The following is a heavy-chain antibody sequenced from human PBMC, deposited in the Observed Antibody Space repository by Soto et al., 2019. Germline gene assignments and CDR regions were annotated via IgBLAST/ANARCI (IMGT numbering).Heavy chain of an antibody. CDR2: INHSGSS. CDR3: ARGREGYSISWYVA. D-gene: IGHD6-13*01. J-gene: IGHJ5*02. CDR1: GGSFSNNY. Sequence: QVQLQQWGAGLLKPSETVSLTCAVYGGSFSNNYWSWIRQPPGKGLEWIGEINHSGSSNYNPSLKSRVTISVDTSRNQCSLKLSSVTAADTAVYYWARGREGYSISWYVAWGQGTLVTVS. V-gene: IGHV4-34*01.